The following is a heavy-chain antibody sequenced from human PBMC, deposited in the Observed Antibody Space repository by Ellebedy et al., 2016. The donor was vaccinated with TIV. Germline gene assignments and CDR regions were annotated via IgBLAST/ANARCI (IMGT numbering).Heavy chain of an antibody. CDR1: GGTFSSYA. CDR3: ARDQATVTTYGYFDL. V-gene: IGHV1-69*13. J-gene: IGHJ2*01. Sequence: ASVKVSCKASGGTFSSYAISWVRQAPGQGLEWMGGIIPIFGTANYAQKFQGRVTITADESTSTAYMGLSSLRSEDTAVYYCARDQATVTTYGYFDLWGRGTLVTVSS. D-gene: IGHD4-17*01. CDR2: IIPIFGTA.